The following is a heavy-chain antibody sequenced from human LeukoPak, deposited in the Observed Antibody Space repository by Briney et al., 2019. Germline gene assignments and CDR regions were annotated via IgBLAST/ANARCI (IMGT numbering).Heavy chain of an antibody. CDR3: ARDGYYYDSSGYYPFDY. Sequence: PGRSLRLSCAASGFTFSSFGMHWVRQAPGKGLEWVAVIWYDGSNKYYADSVKGRFTISRENSKNTLYLQMNSLRAEDTAVYYCARDGYYYDSSGYYPFDYWGQGTLVTVSS. CDR1: GFTFSSFG. J-gene: IGHJ4*02. CDR2: IWYDGSNK. D-gene: IGHD3-22*01. V-gene: IGHV3-33*01.